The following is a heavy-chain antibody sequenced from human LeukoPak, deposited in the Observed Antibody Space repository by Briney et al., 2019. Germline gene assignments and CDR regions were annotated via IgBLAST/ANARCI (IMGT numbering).Heavy chain of an antibody. Sequence: SETLSLTCAVYGGSFSGYYWSWIRQPPGKGLEWIGEINHSGSTNYNPSLKSRVTISVDTSKNQFSLKLSSVTAADTAVYYCARVWYSTIFGVVITSYYYYMDVWGKGTTVTVSS. V-gene: IGHV4-34*01. J-gene: IGHJ6*03. CDR3: ARVWYSTIFGVVITSYYYYMDV. CDR2: INHSGST. CDR1: GGSFSGYY. D-gene: IGHD3-3*01.